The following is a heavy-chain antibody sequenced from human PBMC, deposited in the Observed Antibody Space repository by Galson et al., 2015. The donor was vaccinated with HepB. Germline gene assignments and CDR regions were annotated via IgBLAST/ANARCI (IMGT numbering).Heavy chain of an antibody. Sequence: SVKVSCKASGGTFSSYAISWVRQAPGQGLEWMGGIIPIFGTANYAQKFQGRVTITADESTSTAYMELSSLRSEDTAVYYCARDMLEKDIVVGDAFDIWGQGTMVTVSS. J-gene: IGHJ3*02. D-gene: IGHD2-15*01. CDR3: ARDMLEKDIVVGDAFDI. CDR2: IIPIFGTA. CDR1: GGTFSSYA. V-gene: IGHV1-69*13.